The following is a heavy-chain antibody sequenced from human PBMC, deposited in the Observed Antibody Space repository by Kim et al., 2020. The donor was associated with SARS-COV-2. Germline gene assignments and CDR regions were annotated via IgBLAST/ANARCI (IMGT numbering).Heavy chain of an antibody. V-gene: IGHV1-3*01. J-gene: IGHJ4*02. D-gene: IGHD5-12*01. Sequence: YSQKFQGRVTITRDTSASTAYMELSSLRSEDTAVYYCARDLWLRSLGCDYWGQGTLVTVSS. CDR3: ARDLWLRSLGCDY.